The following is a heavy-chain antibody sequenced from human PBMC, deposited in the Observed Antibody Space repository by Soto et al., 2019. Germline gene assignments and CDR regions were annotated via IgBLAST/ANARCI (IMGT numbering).Heavy chain of an antibody. CDR2: IIPIFGTA. Sequence: QVQLVQSGAGVKKPGSSVKVSCKASGGTFSSYAISWVRQAPGQGLEWMGGIIPIFGTANYAQKFQGRVTITADESTSTAYMELSSLRSEDTAVYYCARGDHYYDSSGYYYALGYWGQGTLVTVSS. V-gene: IGHV1-69*01. CDR3: ARGDHYYDSSGYYYALGY. D-gene: IGHD3-22*01. J-gene: IGHJ4*02. CDR1: GGTFSSYA.